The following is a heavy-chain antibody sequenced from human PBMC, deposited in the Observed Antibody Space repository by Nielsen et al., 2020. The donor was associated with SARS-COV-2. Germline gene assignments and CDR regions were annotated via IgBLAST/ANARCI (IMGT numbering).Heavy chain of an antibody. J-gene: IGHJ6*02. CDR2: INLNSGGT. CDR3: ARGDPQDYGMDV. V-gene: IGHV1-2*04. Sequence: ASVKVSCKASGYTFTGYYMHWVRQAPGQGLEWMGWINLNSGGTNYAQKFQGWVTMTRDTSISTAYMELSRLRSDDTAVYYCARGDPQDYGMDVWGQGTTVTVSS. CDR1: GYTFTGYY.